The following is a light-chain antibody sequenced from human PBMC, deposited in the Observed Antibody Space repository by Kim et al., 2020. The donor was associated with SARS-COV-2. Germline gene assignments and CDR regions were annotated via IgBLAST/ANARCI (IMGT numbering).Light chain of an antibody. CDR1: QTISTW. CDR2: LAS. J-gene: IGKJ2*01. V-gene: IGKV1-5*03. Sequence: ASVGDRVTITCRASQTISTWLAWYQQKPGKAPKLLIYLASTLESGVPSRFIGSGSGTEFTLTIDSLQPDDFATYFCQHYSRFPYTFGQGTKVEIK. CDR3: QHYSRFPYT.